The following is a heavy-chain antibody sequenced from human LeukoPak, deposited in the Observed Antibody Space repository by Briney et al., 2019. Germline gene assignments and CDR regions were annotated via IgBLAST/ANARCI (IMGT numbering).Heavy chain of an antibody. Sequence: ASVKVSCQASGYTFTSYAMHLVRQAPGQKLEWMGWINAGNGNTKYSQKFQGRVTITRDTSASTAYMELSSLRSEDTAVYYCARDPRNYYGSGSYSGAFDIWGQGTMVTVSS. CDR2: INAGNGNT. V-gene: IGHV1-3*01. CDR1: GYTFTSYA. D-gene: IGHD3-10*01. J-gene: IGHJ3*02. CDR3: ARDPRNYYGSGSYSGAFDI.